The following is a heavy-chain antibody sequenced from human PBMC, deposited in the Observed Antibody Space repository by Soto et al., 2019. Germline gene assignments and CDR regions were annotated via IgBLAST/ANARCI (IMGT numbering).Heavy chain of an antibody. D-gene: IGHD3-10*01. V-gene: IGHV3-23*01. CDR1: GFTFSNHA. J-gene: IGHJ5*02. CDR3: ARDAIAMVRGTNNWFDP. CDR2: ISGTGIST. Sequence: EVQLLESGGGLVQPGGSLRLSCAASGFTFSNHAMSWVRQAPGKGLEWVSAISGTGISTYYADSVRGRFTISRDNSKNTLYLQMNRLRAYDKAVYYCARDAIAMVRGTNNWFDPWGQGTLVTVST.